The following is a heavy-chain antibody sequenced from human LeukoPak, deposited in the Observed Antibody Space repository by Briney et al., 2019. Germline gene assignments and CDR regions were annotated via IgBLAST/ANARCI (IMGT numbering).Heavy chain of an antibody. CDR1: GFTFSSYA. V-gene: IGHV3-23*01. Sequence: PGGSLRLSCAASGFTFSSYAMSWVRQAPGKGLEWVSAISGSGGSTYYADSVKGRFTISRDNSKNRLYVQRKGLRPEDTAVYYCAKDTETRSPDVLRYFDWPSSWGQGTLVTVSS. D-gene: IGHD3-9*01. CDR3: AKDTETRSPDVLRYFDWPSS. J-gene: IGHJ5*02. CDR2: ISGSGGST.